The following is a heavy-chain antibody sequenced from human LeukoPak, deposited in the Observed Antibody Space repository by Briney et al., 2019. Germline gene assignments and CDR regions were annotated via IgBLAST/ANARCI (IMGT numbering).Heavy chain of an antibody. J-gene: IGHJ6*02. CDR1: GFTFSSYA. V-gene: IGHV3-30-3*01. CDR2: ISYDGSNK. CDR3: ARGGITMIVVVISDYYYGMDV. D-gene: IGHD3-22*01. Sequence: GGSLRLSCAASGFTFSSYAMHWVRQAPGKGLEWVAVISYDGSNKYYADSVKGRFIISRDNSKNTLYLQMNSLRAEDTAVYYCARGGITMIVVVISDYYYGMDVWGQGTTVTVSS.